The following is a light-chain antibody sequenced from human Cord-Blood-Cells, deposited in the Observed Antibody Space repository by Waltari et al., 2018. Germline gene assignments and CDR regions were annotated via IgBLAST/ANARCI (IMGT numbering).Light chain of an antibody. V-gene: IGLV2-23*02. J-gene: IGLJ1*01. CDR1: SSDVGSYNL. CDR2: EVS. Sequence: QSALTQPASVSGSPGQSITIPCTGTSSDVGSYNLVPWYQQHPGKAPKLMIYEVSTRPSGVSNRFSGSKSGNTASLTISGLQAEDEADYYCCSYAGSSTYVFGTGTKVTVL. CDR3: CSYAGSSTYV.